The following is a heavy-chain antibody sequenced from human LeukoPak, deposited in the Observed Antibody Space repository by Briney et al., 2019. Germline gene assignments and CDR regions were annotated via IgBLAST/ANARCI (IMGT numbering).Heavy chain of an antibody. CDR1: GFIFNNYG. CDR2: ISNDGGGT. D-gene: IGHD1-26*01. Sequence: GGSLRLSCAASGFIFNNYGLIWVRQAPGKGLEWVSAISNDGGGTQYADFVKGRFTISRDNSKNTLYLQMNSLRAEDTAEYYCARSAVGTSCCTAVDYWGQGTLVTVSS. V-gene: IGHV3-23*01. CDR3: ARSAVGTSCCTAVDY. J-gene: IGHJ4*02.